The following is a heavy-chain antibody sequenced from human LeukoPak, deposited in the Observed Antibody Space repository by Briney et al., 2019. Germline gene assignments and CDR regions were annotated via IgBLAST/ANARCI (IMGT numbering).Heavy chain of an antibody. CDR3: AKHGGSYFIYYIDS. Sequence: TGGSLRLSCAASGFNFSSYGLSWVCQAPGKGLEWVSTISGSTYNSYYVDSVKGRFTISRDNSANTLYLQMDNLRAEDTALYYCAKHGGSYFIYYIDSWGQGTLVTVSS. CDR1: GFNFSSYG. CDR2: ISGSTYNS. J-gene: IGHJ4*02. V-gene: IGHV3-23*01. D-gene: IGHD2-21*02.